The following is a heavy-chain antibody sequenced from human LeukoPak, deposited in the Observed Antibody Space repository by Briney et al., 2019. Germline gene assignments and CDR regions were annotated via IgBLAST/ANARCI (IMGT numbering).Heavy chain of an antibody. D-gene: IGHD5-12*01. CDR3: ASHKRRGYSGYAGGLEY. V-gene: IGHV3-66*04. Sequence: GGSLRLSCAAAGLTVSSNFMSWVRQAPGKGLEWVSIIHLGGAAYYADSVKGRFTISRDNSKNTLYLQMNSLRAADTAVYYCASHKRRGYSGYAGGLEYWGQGTLVTASS. J-gene: IGHJ4*02. CDR2: IHLGGAA. CDR1: GLTVSSNF.